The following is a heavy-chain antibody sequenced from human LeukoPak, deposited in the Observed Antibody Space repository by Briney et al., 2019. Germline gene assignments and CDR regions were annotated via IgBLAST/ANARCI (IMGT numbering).Heavy chain of an antibody. J-gene: IGHJ6*03. D-gene: IGHD5-12*01. CDR1: GFTFSSYG. V-gene: IGHV3-30*02. CDR3: VSYGGHESYYYYYMDV. CDR2: IRYDGSNK. Sequence: PGGSLRLSCAASGFTFSSYGMHWVRQAPGKGLAWVAFIRYDGSNKYYADSVKGRFTISRDNSKNTLYLQMNSLRAEDTAVYYCVSYGGHESYYYYYMDVWGKGTTVTISS.